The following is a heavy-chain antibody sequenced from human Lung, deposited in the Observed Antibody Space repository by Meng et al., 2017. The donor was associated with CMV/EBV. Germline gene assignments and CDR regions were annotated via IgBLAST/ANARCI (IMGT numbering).Heavy chain of an antibody. Sequence: GGSLRLSCAASGFPFTNAWLSWVRQAPGKGLEWVARIKSKTDGGTTDYAAPVKGRLGIARDDSKNTQYLQMNSLKTEDTALYCCTTDTHWGQGTLVTVSS. V-gene: IGHV3-15*01. CDR3: TTDTH. CDR2: IKSKTDGGTT. J-gene: IGHJ4*02. CDR1: GFPFTNAW.